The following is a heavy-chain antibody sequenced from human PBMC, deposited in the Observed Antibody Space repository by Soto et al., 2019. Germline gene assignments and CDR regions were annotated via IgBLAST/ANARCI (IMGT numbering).Heavy chain of an antibody. D-gene: IGHD2-8*02. CDR3: ARDKITGLFAY. Sequence: QVQLQQWGAGLLKPSETLSLTCAVYGGSFSGYYWTWIRQPPGTGLEWMGEINHSGSTNYNPSLKSRVTISVDTSKNQFSLKLPSVTAADTAVYYCARDKITGLFAYWGQGTLVTVSS. J-gene: IGHJ4*02. CDR1: GGSFSGYY. V-gene: IGHV4-34*01. CDR2: INHSGST.